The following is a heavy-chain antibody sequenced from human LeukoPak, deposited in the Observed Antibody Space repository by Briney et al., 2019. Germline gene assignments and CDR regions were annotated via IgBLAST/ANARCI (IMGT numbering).Heavy chain of an antibody. V-gene: IGHV1-69*05. Sequence: VASVKVSCKASGGTFSSYAISWVRQAPGQGLEWMGGIIPIFGTANYAQKFQGRVTITTDESTSTANMALSSLRSEDTAVYYCARACGQQLDGCFDYWGQGTLVTVSS. D-gene: IGHD6-13*01. CDR2: IIPIFGTA. J-gene: IGHJ4*02. CDR1: GGTFSSYA. CDR3: ARACGQQLDGCFDY.